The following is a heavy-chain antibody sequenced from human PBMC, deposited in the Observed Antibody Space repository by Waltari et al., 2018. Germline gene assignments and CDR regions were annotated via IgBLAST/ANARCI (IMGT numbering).Heavy chain of an antibody. CDR3: ARMVRGYCSSTSCHTDH. CDR2: IYYSGGT. D-gene: IGHD2-2*01. CDR1: GGSISSSSYY. Sequence: QLQLQESGPGLVKPSETLSLTCTVSGGSISSSSYYWGWVRQPPGKGLEWIGSIYYSGGTYYNPSLKSRVTISVDTSKSQFSLRVSSVTAADTAVFYCARMVRGYCSSTSCHTDHWGQGTLVTVSS. V-gene: IGHV4-39*07. J-gene: IGHJ4*02.